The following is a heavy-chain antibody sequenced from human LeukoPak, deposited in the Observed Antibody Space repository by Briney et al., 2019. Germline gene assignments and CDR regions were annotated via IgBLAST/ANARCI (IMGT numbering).Heavy chain of an antibody. CDR1: GFTFSSYA. J-gene: IGHJ4*02. CDR3: AKDSGYYDSSGYYYRY. CDR2: ISGSGGST. V-gene: IGHV3-23*01. Sequence: PGGSLRLSCAASGFTFSSYAMSWVRQAPGKGLEWVSAISGSGGSTYYADSVKGRFTISRDNSKNTLYLQMNSLRAEDTAVYYCAKDSGYYDSSGYYYRYWGQGTLVTVSS. D-gene: IGHD3-22*01.